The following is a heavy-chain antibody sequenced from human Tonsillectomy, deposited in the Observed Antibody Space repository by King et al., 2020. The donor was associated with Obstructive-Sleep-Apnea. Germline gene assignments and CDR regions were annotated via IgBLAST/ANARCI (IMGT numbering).Heavy chain of an antibody. CDR3: ARAYGDYGEGWFDP. J-gene: IGHJ5*02. CDR1: GGSISSYY. D-gene: IGHD4-17*01. CDR2: IFYSGSS. V-gene: IGHV4-59*08. Sequence: VQLQESGPGLVKPSETLSLTCTVSGGSISSYYWNWIRQPPGKGLEWIGYIFYSGSSNYNPSLKSRVTISVDTSKNQFSLKLSSVTAADTAVYYCARAYGDYGEGWFDPWGQGTLVTVSS.